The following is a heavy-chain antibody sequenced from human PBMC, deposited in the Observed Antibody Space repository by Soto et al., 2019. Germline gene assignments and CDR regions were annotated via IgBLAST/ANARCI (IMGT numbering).Heavy chain of an antibody. CDR3: ARVGLYYDFWSGTHAGFDY. J-gene: IGHJ4*02. V-gene: IGHV4-31*03. D-gene: IGHD3-3*01. Sequence: NPSETLSLTCTVSGGSISSGGYYWSWIRQHPGKGLEWIGYIFYSGSTYYNPSLKSRVTISVDTSKNQFSLKLSSVTAADTAVYYCARVGLYYDFWSGTHAGFDYWGQGTLVTVSS. CDR1: GGSISSGGYY. CDR2: IFYSGST.